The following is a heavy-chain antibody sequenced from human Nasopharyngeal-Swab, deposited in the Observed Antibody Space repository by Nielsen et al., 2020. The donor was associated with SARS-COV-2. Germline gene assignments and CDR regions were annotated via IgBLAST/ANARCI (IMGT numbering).Heavy chain of an antibody. CDR3: ARDVETASIAVAGSDAFDI. J-gene: IGHJ3*02. CDR2: INPSGDST. D-gene: IGHD6-13*01. Sequence: WVRQAPGQGLEWMGIINPSGDSTSYAQKFQGRVTMTRDTSTSTVYMELSSLRSEDTAVYYCARDVETASIAVAGSDAFDIWGQGTMVTVSS. V-gene: IGHV1-46*01.